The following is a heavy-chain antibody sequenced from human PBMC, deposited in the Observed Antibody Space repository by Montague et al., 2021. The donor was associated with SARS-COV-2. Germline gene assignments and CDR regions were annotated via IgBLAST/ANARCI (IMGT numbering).Heavy chain of an antibody. J-gene: IGHJ4*02. D-gene: IGHD5-12*01. CDR3: ARDVGKGFSGYETEGGSDY. Sequence: SDTLSLTRTVSGGSISSSNYFWGWIRQPPGKGLEWIGSIYFGGGTYYNPSLKSRVTISVDTSKNHFSLKLTSVTAADTAVYYCARDVGKGFSGYETEGGSDYWGQGTPVTVSS. V-gene: IGHV4-39*07. CDR1: GGSISSSNYF. CDR2: IYFGGGT.